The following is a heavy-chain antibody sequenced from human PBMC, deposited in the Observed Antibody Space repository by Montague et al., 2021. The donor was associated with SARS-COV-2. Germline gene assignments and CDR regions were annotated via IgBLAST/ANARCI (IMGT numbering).Heavy chain of an antibody. J-gene: IGHJ5*02. CDR2: IYYSGST. V-gene: IGHV4-39*01. CDR1: GGSISSGSYY. D-gene: IGHD3-10*01. Sequence: SETRSLTCTVSGGSISSGSYYWSWIRQPPGKGLEWIGSIYYSGSTYYNPSLKSRVTISVDTSKNQFSLKLSSVTAADTAVYYCARHCVVRGVSAGWFDPWGQGTLVTVSS. CDR3: ARHCVVRGVSAGWFDP.